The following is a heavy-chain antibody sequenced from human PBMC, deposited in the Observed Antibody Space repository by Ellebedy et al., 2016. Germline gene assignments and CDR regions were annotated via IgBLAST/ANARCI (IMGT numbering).Heavy chain of an antibody. CDR2: VYYTGST. CDR1: GGSISSYY. CDR3: AARYGSGNLFDY. J-gene: IGHJ4*02. D-gene: IGHD3-10*01. V-gene: IGHV4-59*01. Sequence: SETLSLTCTVSGGSISSYYWSWIRQPPGKELEWIGYVYYTGSTDYNPSLKSRVTISVDTSKNQFSLKLSSVTAADTAVYYCAARYGSGNLFDYWGQGTLVTVSS.